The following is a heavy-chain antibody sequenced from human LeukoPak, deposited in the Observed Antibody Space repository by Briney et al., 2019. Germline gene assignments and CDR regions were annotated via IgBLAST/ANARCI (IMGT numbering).Heavy chain of an antibody. V-gene: IGHV4-61*08. CDR3: ARAKQIRGADAFDI. D-gene: IGHD3-16*01. CDR2: IYYSGST. Sequence: PSETLSLTCTVSGGSISSGGYYWSWIRQHPGKGLEWIGYIYYSGSTNCNPSLKSRVTVSVDTSKNQFSLKLTSMSGADTAVYYCARAKQIRGADAFDIWGQGTFVTVSS. J-gene: IGHJ3*02. CDR1: GGSISSGGYY.